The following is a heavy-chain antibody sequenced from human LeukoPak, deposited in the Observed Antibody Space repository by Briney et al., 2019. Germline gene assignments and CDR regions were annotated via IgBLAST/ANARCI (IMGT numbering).Heavy chain of an antibody. CDR2: IYYSGST. V-gene: IGHV4-39*01. D-gene: IGHD3-10*01. CDR3: AKHYMGSYDNRGLDY. CDR1: GGSISSYH. Sequence: SETLSLTCTVSGGSISSYHWNWIRQPPGKGLEWIGSIYYSGSTYYNPSLKSRVTISVDTSKNQFSLKLSSVTAADTAIYYCAKHYMGSYDNRGLDYWGQGTLVTVSS. J-gene: IGHJ4*02.